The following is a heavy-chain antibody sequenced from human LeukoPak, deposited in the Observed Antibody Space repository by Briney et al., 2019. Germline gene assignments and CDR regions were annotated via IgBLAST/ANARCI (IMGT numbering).Heavy chain of an antibody. J-gene: IGHJ3*02. V-gene: IGHV3-23*01. CDR2: ISGNGGGT. Sequence: GGSLRLSCAASGFTFSSYAMSWARQAPGKGLEWVSGISGNGGGTYYADSVKGRFTIFRDNSKNTLYLQMNSLRAEDTAGYYCAKHLLVGGTRGAYAFDIWGRGTMVTVSS. CDR3: AKHLLVGGTRGAYAFDI. D-gene: IGHD1-26*01. CDR1: GFTFSSYA.